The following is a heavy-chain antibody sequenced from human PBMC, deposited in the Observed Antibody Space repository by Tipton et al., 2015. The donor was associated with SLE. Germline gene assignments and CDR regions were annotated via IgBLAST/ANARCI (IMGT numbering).Heavy chain of an antibody. CDR2: IYSSGDT. CDR3: ARSWNDAPPDLGY. V-gene: IGHV4-61*02. J-gene: IGHJ4*02. D-gene: IGHD1-1*01. CDR1: GGSISSADYY. Sequence: TLSLTCTVSGGSISSADYYWNWIRQPAGKGLEWIGRIYSSGDTNYNPSLRSRATISGDTSKNQFSLKLRSVTAADTAVYYCARSWNDAPPDLGYWGQGTLVTVPS.